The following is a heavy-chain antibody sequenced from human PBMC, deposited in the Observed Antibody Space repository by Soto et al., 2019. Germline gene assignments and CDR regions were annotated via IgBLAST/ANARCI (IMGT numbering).Heavy chain of an antibody. V-gene: IGHV3-21*01. Sequence: EVQLVESGGGLVKPGGSLRLSCAASGFTFSSYSMNWVRQAPGKGLEWVSSISSSSSYIYYADSVKGRFTISRDNAKNSLYLQMNSLRAEDTAVYYCASYQDIVVVPAAMGGNYYYYGMDVWGQGTTVTVSS. CDR3: ASYQDIVVVPAAMGGNYYYYGMDV. CDR2: ISSSSSYI. J-gene: IGHJ6*02. CDR1: GFTFSSYS. D-gene: IGHD2-2*01.